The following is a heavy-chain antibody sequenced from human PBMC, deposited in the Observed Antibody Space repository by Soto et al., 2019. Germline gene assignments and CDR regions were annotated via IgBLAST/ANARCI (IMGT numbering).Heavy chain of an antibody. V-gene: IGHV1-3*01. D-gene: IGHD3-9*01. CDR3: ARTTYYDILTGPWRGYYYYGMDV. CDR1: GYTFTSYA. CDR2: INAGNGNT. J-gene: IGHJ6*02. Sequence: QVQLVQSGAEVKKPGASVKVSCKASGYTFTSYAMHWVRQAPGQRLEWMGWINAGNGNTKYSQKFQGRVTITRDTSASTAYMELSSLRSEDTAVYYCARTTYYDILTGPWRGYYYYGMDVWGQGTTVTVSS.